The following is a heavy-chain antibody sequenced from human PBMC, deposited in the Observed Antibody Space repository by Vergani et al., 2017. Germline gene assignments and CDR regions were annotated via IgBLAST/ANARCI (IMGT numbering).Heavy chain of an antibody. D-gene: IGHD6-19*01. CDR2: IIPMFGTT. Sequence: QVQLVQSGAEVKKPGSSVKVSCKASGGTFSSYSTLWVRQGPGQGLEWMGGIIPMFGTTYYAQKFQGRVTITADESTSTAYMELNSLRSEDTAVYYCARGGRAKWLVRVYLDYWGQGTLVTVSS. J-gene: IGHJ4*02. CDR3: ARGGRAKWLVRVYLDY. V-gene: IGHV1-69*01. CDR1: GGTFSSYS.